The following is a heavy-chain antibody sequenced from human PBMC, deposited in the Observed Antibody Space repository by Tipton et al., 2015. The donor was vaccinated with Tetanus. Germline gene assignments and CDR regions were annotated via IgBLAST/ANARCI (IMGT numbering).Heavy chain of an antibody. CDR2: IYPGDSET. CDR1: GYTFDTYW. Sequence: QLVQSGAEVKKPGESLKISCKCSGYTFDTYWIAWVRQMPGKGLEWMGIIYPGDSETRYSPAFQGHVTMSADKSINTAYLQWSSLEASDPAMYFCARLHLRTYASSSGYWGQGTLVTVSS. J-gene: IGHJ4*02. CDR3: ARLHLRTYASSSGY. D-gene: IGHD6-6*01. V-gene: IGHV5-51*01.